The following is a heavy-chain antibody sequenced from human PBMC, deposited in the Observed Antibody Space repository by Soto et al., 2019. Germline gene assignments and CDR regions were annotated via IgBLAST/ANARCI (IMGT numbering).Heavy chain of an antibody. CDR1: GYTFTSYC. D-gene: IGHD3-9*01. J-gene: IGHJ4*02. CDR3: ARVDDILTGYSVAHYYFDY. V-gene: IGHV1-18*01. CDR2: ISAYNGNT. Sequence: ASVKVSCKASGYTFTSYCISWVRQAPGQGLEWMGWISAYNGNTNYAQKLQGRVTMTTDTSTSTAYMELRSLRSDDTAVYYCARVDDILTGYSVAHYYFDYWGQGTLVTVSS.